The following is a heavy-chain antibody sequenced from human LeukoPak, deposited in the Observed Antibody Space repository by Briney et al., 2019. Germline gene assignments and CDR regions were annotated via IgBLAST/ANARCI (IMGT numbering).Heavy chain of an antibody. CDR3: ARVLRSWFYFDY. V-gene: IGHV3-74*01. D-gene: IGHD6-13*01. Sequence: GGSLRLSCAASGFTFSSYWMHWVRQAPGKGLVWVSRINSDGSSASYADSVKGRFTISRDNAKNTLYLQMNSLRAEDTAVYYCARVLRSWFYFDYWGQGTLVTVSS. J-gene: IGHJ4*02. CDR1: GFTFSSYW. CDR2: INSDGSSA.